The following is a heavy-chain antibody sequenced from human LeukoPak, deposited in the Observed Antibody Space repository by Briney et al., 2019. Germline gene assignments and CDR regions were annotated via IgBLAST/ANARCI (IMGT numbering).Heavy chain of an antibody. Sequence: GGSLRLSCAASGFTFSSYGMHWVRQAPGKGLEWVAFIRYDGSNKYYADSVKGRFTISRDNSKNTLYLQMNSLRAEDTAVYYCAKDENVVVPAKAGAEYFQHWGQGTLVIVSS. J-gene: IGHJ1*01. D-gene: IGHD2-2*01. CDR2: IRYDGSNK. CDR3: AKDENVVVPAKAGAEYFQH. V-gene: IGHV3-30*02. CDR1: GFTFSSYG.